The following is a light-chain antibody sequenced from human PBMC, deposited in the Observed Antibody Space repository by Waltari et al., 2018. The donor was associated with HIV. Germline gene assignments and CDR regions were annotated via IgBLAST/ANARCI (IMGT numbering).Light chain of an antibody. Sequence: DIQMTQPPSSLSASVGDRVTITCRASQAISNNLAWYQQKPGKVPKLLIYGASTLQSGVPSRFSGSGSGTDFTLTISSRQPDDVATYYCQNYNSAPPTFGQGTRLDIK. CDR1: QAISNN. CDR2: GAS. J-gene: IGKJ5*01. CDR3: QNYNSAPPT. V-gene: IGKV1-27*01.